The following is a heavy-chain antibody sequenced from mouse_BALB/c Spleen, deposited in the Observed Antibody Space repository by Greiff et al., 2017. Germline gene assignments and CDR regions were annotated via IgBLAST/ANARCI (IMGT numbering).Heavy chain of an antibody. V-gene: IGHV5-6-5*01. J-gene: IGHJ2*01. CDR2: ISSGGST. CDR1: GFTFSSYA. Sequence: EVKLMESGGGLVKPGGSLKLSCAASGFTFSSYAMSWVRQTPEKRLEWVASISSGGSTYYPDSVKGRFTISRDNARNILYLQMSSLRSEDTAMYYCARGLTTVVDYWGQGTTLTVSS. CDR3: ARGLTTVVDY. D-gene: IGHD1-1*01.